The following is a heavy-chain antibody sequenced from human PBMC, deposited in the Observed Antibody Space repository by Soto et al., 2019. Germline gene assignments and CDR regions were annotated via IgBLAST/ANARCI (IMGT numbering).Heavy chain of an antibody. CDR3: ARRGSSGWYPLWYFDY. V-gene: IGHV3-48*03. J-gene: IGHJ4*02. Sequence: PGGSLRLSCAASGFTFSSYEMNWVRQAPGKGLEWVSYISSSGSTIYYADSVKGRFTISRDNAKNSLYLQMNSLRAEDTAVYYCARRGSSGWYPLWYFDYWGQGTLVTVSS. D-gene: IGHD6-19*01. CDR1: GFTFSSYE. CDR2: ISSSGSTI.